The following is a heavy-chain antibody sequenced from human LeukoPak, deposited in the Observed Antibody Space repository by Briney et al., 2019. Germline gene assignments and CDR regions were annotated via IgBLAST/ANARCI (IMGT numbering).Heavy chain of an antibody. V-gene: IGHV3-30*02. D-gene: IGHD6-13*01. J-gene: IGHJ4*02. CDR3: AKVQQLVRYYFDY. CDR1: GFTFSSYE. CDR2: IRYDGSNK. Sequence: GGSLRLSCAASGFTFSSYEMKWVRQAPGKGLEWVAFIRYDGSNKYYADSVKGRFTISRDNSKNTLYLQMNSLRAEDTAVYYCAKVQQLVRYYFDYWGQGTLVTVSS.